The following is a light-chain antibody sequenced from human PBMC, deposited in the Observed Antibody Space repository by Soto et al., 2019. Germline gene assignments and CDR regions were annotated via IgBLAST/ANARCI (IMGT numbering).Light chain of an antibody. CDR3: QQYGSSPLT. CDR2: GAS. J-gene: IGKJ4*01. Sequence: DIVLTQSPGTLSLSPGERATLSCRASQSVSSSYLAWYQQKPGQAPRLLIYGASIRVTGIPDRFSGSGSGTDFPLTISRLAPEDFAVYYCQQYGSSPLTFGGGTKVEIK. CDR1: QSVSSSY. V-gene: IGKV3-20*01.